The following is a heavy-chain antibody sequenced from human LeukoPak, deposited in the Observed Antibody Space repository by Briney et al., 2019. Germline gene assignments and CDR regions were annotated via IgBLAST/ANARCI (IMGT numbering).Heavy chain of an antibody. CDR3: AKSYYYGSGSYSRNNWFDP. CDR2: ISYDGSNN. V-gene: IGHV3-30*18. CDR1: GFTLNDYY. D-gene: IGHD3-10*01. Sequence: GGSLRLSCAASGFTLNDYYMSWIRQAPGKGLEWVASISYDGSNNYYADSVKGRFTISRDNSKNTLYLQMNSLRAEDTAVYHCAKSYYYGSGSYSRNNWFDPWGQGTLVTVSS. J-gene: IGHJ5*02.